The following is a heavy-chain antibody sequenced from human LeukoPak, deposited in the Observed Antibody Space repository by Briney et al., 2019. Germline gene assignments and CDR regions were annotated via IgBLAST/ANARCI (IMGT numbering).Heavy chain of an antibody. Sequence: SETLSLTCAVYGGSFSGYYWSWIRQPPGKGLEWIGEINHSGSTNYNPSLKSRVTISVDTSKNQFSLKLSSVTAADMAVYYCARDSNDYGDYDAFDIWGQGTMVTVSS. V-gene: IGHV4-34*01. J-gene: IGHJ3*02. CDR2: INHSGST. CDR1: GGSFSGYY. D-gene: IGHD4-17*01. CDR3: ARDSNDYGDYDAFDI.